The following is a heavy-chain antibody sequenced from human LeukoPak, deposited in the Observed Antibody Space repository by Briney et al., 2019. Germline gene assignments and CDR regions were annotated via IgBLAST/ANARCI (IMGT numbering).Heavy chain of an antibody. CDR1: GFTFSSYS. CDR3: ARAAVRGVIRLDY. J-gene: IGHJ4*02. CDR2: ISSSSSYI. V-gene: IGHV3-21*01. Sequence: GGSLRLSCAASGFTFSSYSMNWVRQAPGKGLEWVSSISSSSSYIYYADSAKGRFTISRDNAKNSLYLQMNSLRAEDTAVYYCARAAVRGVIRLDYWGQGTLVTVSS. D-gene: IGHD3-10*01.